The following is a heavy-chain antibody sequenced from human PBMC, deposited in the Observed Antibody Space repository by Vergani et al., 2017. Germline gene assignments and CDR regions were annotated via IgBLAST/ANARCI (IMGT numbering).Heavy chain of an antibody. Sequence: EVQLVESGGGLVQPGRSLRLSCAASGFTFDYYAMHWVRQAPGKGLEWVSVIYSGGSTYYADSVKGRFTISRDNSKNTLYLQMNSLRAEDTAVYYCARVSGGYPHFDYWGQGTLVTVSS. CDR1: GFTFDYYA. CDR3: ARVSGGYPHFDY. D-gene: IGHD1-1*01. J-gene: IGHJ4*02. V-gene: IGHV3-66*01. CDR2: IYSGGST.